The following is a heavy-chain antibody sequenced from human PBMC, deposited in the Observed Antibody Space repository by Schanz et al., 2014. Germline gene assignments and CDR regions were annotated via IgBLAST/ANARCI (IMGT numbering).Heavy chain of an antibody. D-gene: IGHD2-21*01. CDR1: GFTFSTYY. V-gene: IGHV3-21*04. CDR3: AREFVN. Sequence: EVQLVESGGGLVQPGGSLRLSCAASGFTFSTYYMNWVRQAPGKGLEWVSSISSSSSYISYADSVKGRFTISRDNTRNSLYLQMNSLRVDDTAVYYCAREFVNWGQGTLVTVSS. CDR2: ISSSSSYI. J-gene: IGHJ1*01.